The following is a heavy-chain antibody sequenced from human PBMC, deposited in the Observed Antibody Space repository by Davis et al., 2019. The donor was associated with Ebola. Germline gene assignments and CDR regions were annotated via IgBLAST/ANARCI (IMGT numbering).Heavy chain of an antibody. D-gene: IGHD3-22*01. CDR2: ISWDSGSI. J-gene: IGHJ5*02. CDR3: ATGVGYYYDT. V-gene: IGHV3-9*01. Sequence: SLKISCAASGFTVSSNYMNWVRQAPGKGLEWVSGISWDSGSIDYADSVKGRFIISRDNAKNSLYLQMNGLRAEDTALYYCATGVGYYYDTWGQGTLVTVSS. CDR1: GFTVSSNY.